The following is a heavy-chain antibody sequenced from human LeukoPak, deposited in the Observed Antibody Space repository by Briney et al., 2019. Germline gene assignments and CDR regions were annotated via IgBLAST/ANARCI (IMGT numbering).Heavy chain of an antibody. Sequence: ASVKVSCKASGGTFSSYAISWVRQAPGQGLEWMGGIIPIFGTANYAQKFQGRVTITADGSTSTAYMELSSLRSEDTAVYYCARGVIAVAGNAFDIWGQGTMVTVSS. CDR2: IIPIFGTA. J-gene: IGHJ3*02. CDR1: GGTFSSYA. D-gene: IGHD6-19*01. V-gene: IGHV1-69*13. CDR3: ARGVIAVAGNAFDI.